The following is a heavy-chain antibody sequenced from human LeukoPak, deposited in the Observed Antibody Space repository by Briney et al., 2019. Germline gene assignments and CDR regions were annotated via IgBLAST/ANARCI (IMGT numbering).Heavy chain of an antibody. D-gene: IGHD3-10*01. Sequence: ASVKVSCKASGYIFTSYAMNWVRQAPGQGLEYMGWIDTNTGNPTYAQAFTGRIVFSLDTSVSTAYLQIRSLKADDTAVYFCARRSMVQHLDVWGKGTTVIVSS. V-gene: IGHV7-4-1*02. J-gene: IGHJ6*04. CDR2: IDTNTGNP. CDR1: GYIFTSYA. CDR3: ARRSMVQHLDV.